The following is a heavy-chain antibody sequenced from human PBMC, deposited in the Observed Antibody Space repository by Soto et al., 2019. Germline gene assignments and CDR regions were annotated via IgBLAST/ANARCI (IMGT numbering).Heavy chain of an antibody. CDR3: ARGSPGSYLKGYYFDY. Sequence: GGSLRLSCAASGFTFSSYGMHWVRQAPGKGLEWVAVISYDGSNKYYADSVKGRFTISRDNSKNTLYLQMNSLRAEDTAVYYCARGSPGSYLKGYYFDYWGQGTLVNVSS. CDR2: ISYDGSNK. J-gene: IGHJ4*02. D-gene: IGHD1-26*01. V-gene: IGHV3-30*03. CDR1: GFTFSSYG.